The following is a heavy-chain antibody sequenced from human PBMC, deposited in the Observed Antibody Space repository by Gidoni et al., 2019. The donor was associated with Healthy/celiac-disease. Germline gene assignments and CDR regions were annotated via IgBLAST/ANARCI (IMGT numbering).Heavy chain of an antibody. Sequence: QVQLVESGGGVVQPGRSLRLSCAASGFTFSSYGMHWVRQAPGKGLEWVAVISYDGSNKYYADSVKGRFTISRDNSKNTLYLQMNSLRAEDTAVYYCAKDGLHSSGWYEGGYFDYWGQGTLVTVSS. CDR2: ISYDGSNK. D-gene: IGHD6-19*01. CDR3: AKDGLHSSGWYEGGYFDY. V-gene: IGHV3-30*18. CDR1: GFTFSSYG. J-gene: IGHJ4*02.